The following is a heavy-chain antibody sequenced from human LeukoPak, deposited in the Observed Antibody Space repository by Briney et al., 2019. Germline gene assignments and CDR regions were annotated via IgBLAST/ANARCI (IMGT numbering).Heavy chain of an antibody. Sequence: SETLSLTCTVSGGSFSSTNYYWGWIRRPPGKGLEWVGSIFYSGSTYYNPSLKSRVTISVDTSKNHISLRMSSVTAADTAVYYCARHPSMTTALFDYWGQGTLVTVSS. CDR3: ARHPSMTTALFDY. CDR1: GGSFSSTNYY. J-gene: IGHJ4*02. CDR2: IFYSGST. V-gene: IGHV4-39*01. D-gene: IGHD4-17*01.